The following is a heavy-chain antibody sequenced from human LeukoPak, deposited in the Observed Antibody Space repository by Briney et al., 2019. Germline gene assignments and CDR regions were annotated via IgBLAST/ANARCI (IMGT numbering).Heavy chain of an antibody. V-gene: IGHV1-2*02. CDR1: GYTFTGYY. CDR2: INPNSGGT. D-gene: IGHD3-10*01. CDR3: ARGRFYGSGSYSGEYFQH. J-gene: IGHJ1*01. Sequence: ASVKVSCTASGYTFTGYYMHWVRQAPGQGLEWMGWINPNSGGTNYAQKLQGRVTMTTDTSTSTAYMELRSLRSDDTAVYYCARGRFYGSGSYSGEYFQHWGQGTLVTVSS.